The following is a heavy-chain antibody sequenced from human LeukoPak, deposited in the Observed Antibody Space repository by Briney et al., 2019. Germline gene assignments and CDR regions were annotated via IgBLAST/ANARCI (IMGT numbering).Heavy chain of an antibody. CDR3: ARGNPVKGHDFWSGYSSPGMDV. Sequence: SETLSLTCSVSGGSISSYYWSWIRQPPGKGLQRIGYIYFTGSTKYNPTLGSRVTISVDTSKNQFSLQLSSVTAADTAIYYCARGNPVKGHDFWSGYSSPGMDVWGKGTTVTVSS. V-gene: IGHV4-59*01. CDR2: IYFTGST. CDR1: GGSISSYY. D-gene: IGHD3-3*01. J-gene: IGHJ6*04.